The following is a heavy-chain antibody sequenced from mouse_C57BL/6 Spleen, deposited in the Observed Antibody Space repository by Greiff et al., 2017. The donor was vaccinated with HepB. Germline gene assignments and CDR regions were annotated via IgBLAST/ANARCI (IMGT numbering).Heavy chain of an antibody. Sequence: QVQLQQPGAELVKPGASVKLSCKASGYTFTSYWMHWVKQRPGQGLEWIGMIHPNSGSTNYNEKFKSKATLTVDKSSNTAYMQLSSLTSEDSAVYYCTSYYGSSLYWYFDVWGTGTTVTVSS. CDR1: GYTFTSYW. D-gene: IGHD1-1*01. CDR2: IHPNSGST. J-gene: IGHJ1*03. CDR3: TSYYGSSLYWYFDV. V-gene: IGHV1-64*01.